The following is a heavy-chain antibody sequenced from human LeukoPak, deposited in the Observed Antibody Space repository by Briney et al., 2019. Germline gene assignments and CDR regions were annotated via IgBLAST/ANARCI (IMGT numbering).Heavy chain of an antibody. Sequence: GGSLRLSCAASGFSVGSNYMNWVRQAPGKGLVWVSILYSGDSTYYADSVKGRFIVSRDNSKNTLFLQMNALRVEDTAVYYCARVGDHYHWYLDVWGRGTLVTVSS. V-gene: IGHV3-53*01. CDR1: GFSVGSNY. CDR2: LYSGDST. CDR3: ARVGDHYHWYLDV. D-gene: IGHD3-10*01. J-gene: IGHJ2*01.